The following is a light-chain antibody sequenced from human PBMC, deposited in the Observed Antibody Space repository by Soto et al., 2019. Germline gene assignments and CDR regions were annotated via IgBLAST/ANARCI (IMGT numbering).Light chain of an antibody. J-gene: IGKJ2*01. CDR3: QQYGSTHKT. CDR2: GAS. CDR1: QSVRSSY. Sequence: EIVLTQSPGTLSLSPGERATLSCRASQSVRSSYLAWFQQKPGQAPRLLIYGASSRATGIPDRFSGSESGTGFPLTISRLEPEDFAVYYCQQYGSTHKTFGQGPKLEIK. V-gene: IGKV3-20*01.